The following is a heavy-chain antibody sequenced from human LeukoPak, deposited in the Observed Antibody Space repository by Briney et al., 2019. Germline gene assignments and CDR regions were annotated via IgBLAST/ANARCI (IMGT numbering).Heavy chain of an antibody. CDR2: IYYSGST. Sequence: SETLSLTCTVSGGSISSSSYYWGWIRQPPGKGLEWIGSIYYSGSTYYNPSLKSRVTISVDTSKNQFSLKLSSVTAADTAVYYCARLPTATKGYYYYMDVWGKGTTVTVSS. D-gene: IGHD4-17*01. CDR1: GGSISSSSYY. V-gene: IGHV4-39*01. CDR3: ARLPTATKGYYYYMDV. J-gene: IGHJ6*03.